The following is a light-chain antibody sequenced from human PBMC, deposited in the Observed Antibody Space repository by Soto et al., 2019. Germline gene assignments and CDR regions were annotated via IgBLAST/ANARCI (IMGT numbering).Light chain of an antibody. J-gene: IGKJ2*01. V-gene: IGKV3-20*01. CDR3: QQYGGLPYT. CDR1: QSVTSNS. CDR2: GAS. Sequence: EIVLTQSPGTLSLSPGERATLSCRASQSVTSNSLTWYQQKPGQAPRLLIYGASSRAPGIPDRFSGSGSGTDFILTISRLEPEEFAVYYCQQYGGLPYTFGQGTKLDIK.